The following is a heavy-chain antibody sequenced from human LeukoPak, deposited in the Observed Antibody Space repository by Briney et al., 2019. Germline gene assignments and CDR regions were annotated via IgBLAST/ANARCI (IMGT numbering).Heavy chain of an antibody. CDR2: ISYDGSNK. CDR1: GFTFSSYA. Sequence: GGSLRLTCAASGFTFSSYAMHWVRQAPGKGLEWVAVISYDGSNKYYADSVKGRFTISRDNSKNTLYLQMNSLRAEDTAVYYCAGQVLEWSGGWFDPWGQGTLVTVSS. V-gene: IGHV3-30-3*01. CDR3: AGQVLEWSGGWFDP. J-gene: IGHJ5*02. D-gene: IGHD3-3*01.